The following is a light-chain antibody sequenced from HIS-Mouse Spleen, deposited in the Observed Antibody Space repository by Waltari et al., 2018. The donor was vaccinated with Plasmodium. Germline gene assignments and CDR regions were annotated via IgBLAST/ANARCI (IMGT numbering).Light chain of an antibody. CDR3: CSYAGSYTWV. CDR1: SSDVGGYNY. Sequence: QSALTQPHSVSGSPGQSVTISCTGTSSDVGGYNYVSWYQPHPGKAPKLVIYDVSKRRSGVPARFSCSKSSTTASLTISGLQAEDAADYYCCSYAGSYTWVFGGGTKLT. CDR2: DVS. V-gene: IGLV2-11*01. J-gene: IGLJ2*01.